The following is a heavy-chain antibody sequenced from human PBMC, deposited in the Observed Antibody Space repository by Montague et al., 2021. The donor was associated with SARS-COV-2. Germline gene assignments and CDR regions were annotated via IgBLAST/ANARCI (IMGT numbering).Heavy chain of an antibody. D-gene: IGHD4-17*01. J-gene: IGHJ4*02. CDR1: GGSISSGGYY. V-gene: IGHV4-31*03. CDR2: IYYSGST. Sequence: TLSLTCTVSGGSISSGGYYWSWIRQHPGKGLEWIGYIYYSGSTYYNPSLKSRVTISVDTSKNQFSLKPSSVTAADTAVYYCARDIGGSTVTTGGFDYWGQGTLVTVSS. CDR3: ARDIGGSTVTTGGFDY.